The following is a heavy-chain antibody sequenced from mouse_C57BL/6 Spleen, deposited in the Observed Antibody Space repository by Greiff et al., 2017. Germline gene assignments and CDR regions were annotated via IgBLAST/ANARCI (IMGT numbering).Heavy chain of an antibody. D-gene: IGHD3-3*01. CDR3: ARERGLVDY. J-gene: IGHJ2*01. V-gene: IGHV1-50*01. CDR2: IDPSDSYT. Sequence: QVQLQQPGAELVKPGASVKLSCKASGYTFTSYWMQWVKQRPGQGLEWIGEIDPSDSYTNYNQKFKGKATLTVDTSSSTAYMQLSSLTSEDSAVYYCARERGLVDYWGQGTTLTVSS. CDR1: GYTFTSYW.